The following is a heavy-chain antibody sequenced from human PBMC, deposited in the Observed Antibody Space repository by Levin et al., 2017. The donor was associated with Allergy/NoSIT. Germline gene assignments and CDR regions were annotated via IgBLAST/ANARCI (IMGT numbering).Heavy chain of an antibody. Sequence: LSLTCAASGFTFSSYAMSWVRQAPGKGLEWVSAISGSGGSTYYADSVKGRFTISRDNSKNTLYLQMNSLRAEDTAVYYCAKVGYKSSQSDAFDIWGQGTMVTVSS. D-gene: IGHD5-24*01. V-gene: IGHV3-23*01. J-gene: IGHJ3*02. CDR3: AKVGYKSSQSDAFDI. CDR1: GFTFSSYA. CDR2: ISGSGGST.